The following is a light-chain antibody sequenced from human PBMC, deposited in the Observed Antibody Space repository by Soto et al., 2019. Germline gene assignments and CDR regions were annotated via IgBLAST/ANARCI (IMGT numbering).Light chain of an antibody. CDR3: QHYGWSPQ. V-gene: IGKV3-20*01. Sequence: EIVLTQSPGTLSLSPGERATLSCRTSQSVKSAHLAWYQQRPGQTPRLLFYAASQRATGTPDRVSGGGTGTDFTLTISRLEPEDFAMYYCQHYGWSPQFGQGTKLEI. CDR2: AAS. CDR1: QSVKSAH. J-gene: IGKJ2*01.